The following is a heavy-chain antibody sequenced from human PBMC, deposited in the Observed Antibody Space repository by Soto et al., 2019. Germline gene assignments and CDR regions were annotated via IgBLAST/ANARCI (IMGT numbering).Heavy chain of an antibody. CDR1: GYAFTTYG. V-gene: IGHV1-18*01. CDR2: ISAHNGNT. J-gene: IGHJ4*02. CDR3: ARGRYGDY. D-gene: IGHD1-1*01. Sequence: QFHLVQSGAEVKKPEASVKVSCQGSGYAFTTYGITWVRQAPGQGLEWMGWISAHNGNTNYAQKLQGRVTVTRDTSTSTAYMELRSLRYDDTAVYYCARGRYGDYWGQGALVTVSS.